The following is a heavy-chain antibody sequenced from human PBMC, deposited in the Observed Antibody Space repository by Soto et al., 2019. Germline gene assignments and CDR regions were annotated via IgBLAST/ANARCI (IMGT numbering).Heavy chain of an antibody. D-gene: IGHD3-16*01. CDR1: GFSLSTIRVG. J-gene: IGHJ3*02. CDR3: AHIMITWGGVSALDAFDM. CDR2: IYWDDDR. V-gene: IGHV2-5*02. Sequence: ESGPTLVNPTQTLTLTCSFSGFSLSTIRVGVAWIRQPPGKALEWLAIIYWDDDRRYRPSLKTRLAITKDTSKNQVVLTMTNLDPGDTATYYCAHIMITWGGVSALDAFDMWGQGTMVTVSS.